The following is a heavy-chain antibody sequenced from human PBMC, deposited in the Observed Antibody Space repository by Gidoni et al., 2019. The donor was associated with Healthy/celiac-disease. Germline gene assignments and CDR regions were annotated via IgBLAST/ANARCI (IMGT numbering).Heavy chain of an antibody. CDR3: ARDLRYRYCSSSSCYTPTYYYYYGMDV. J-gene: IGHJ6*02. CDR1: GGSFSGSY. CDR2: INHSGST. Sequence: QVQLQQWGAGLLTPSETLSLTCAVYGGSFSGSYWSWIRQPPGKGLEWIGEINHSGSTKYNASLKIRVTISVDTSKNQFSLKLSSVTAADTAVYYCARDLRYRYCSSSSCYTPTYYYYYGMDVWGQGTTVTVSS. D-gene: IGHD2-2*02. V-gene: IGHV4-34*01.